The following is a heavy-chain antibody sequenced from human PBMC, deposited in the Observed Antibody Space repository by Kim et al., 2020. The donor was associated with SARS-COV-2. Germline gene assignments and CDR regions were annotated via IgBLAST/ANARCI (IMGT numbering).Heavy chain of an antibody. CDR3: AKVGSGAYVGRDYFDY. CDR2: LCGGGGAT. V-gene: IGHV3-23*01. J-gene: IGHJ4*02. CDR1: GFKFSNYA. Sequence: GGSLRLSCTTSGFKFSNYAMSWFRQASGKGLEWVSALCGGGGATYYADSVKGRFTISRDSSTNTMYLQMNTLRVEDTAVYYCAKVGSGAYVGRDYFDYWGQGTLLTVSP. D-gene: IGHD4-17*01.